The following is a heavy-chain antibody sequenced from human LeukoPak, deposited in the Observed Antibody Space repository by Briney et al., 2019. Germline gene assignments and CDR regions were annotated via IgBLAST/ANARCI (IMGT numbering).Heavy chain of an antibody. D-gene: IGHD1-20*01. CDR2: ISWNGVSI. Sequence: PGGSLRLSCAASGFTFSSYSMNWVRQAPGKGLEWVAGISWNGVSITYADFVKGRFTISRDSAKNSLHLQMNSLRAEDTALYYCARDKWNPDYWGQGTLVTVSS. J-gene: IGHJ4*02. CDR3: ARDKWNPDY. CDR1: GFTFSSYS. V-gene: IGHV3-20*04.